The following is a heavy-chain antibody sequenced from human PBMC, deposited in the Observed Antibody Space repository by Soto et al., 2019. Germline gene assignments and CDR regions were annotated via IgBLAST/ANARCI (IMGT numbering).Heavy chain of an antibody. D-gene: IGHD4-17*01. V-gene: IGHV5-10-1*01. CDR1: GYSFTSYW. CDR2: IDPSDSYT. CDR3: ASWAGQARDFGGPFDY. J-gene: IGHJ4*02. Sequence: GESLKISCKGSGYSFTSYWISWVRQMPGKGLEWMGRIDPSDSYTNYSPSFQGHVTISADKSISTAYLQWSSLKASDTAMYYCASWAGQARDFGGPFDYWGQGTLVTVSS.